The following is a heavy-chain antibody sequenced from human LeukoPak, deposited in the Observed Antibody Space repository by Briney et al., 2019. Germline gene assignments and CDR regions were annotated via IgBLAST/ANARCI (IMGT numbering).Heavy chain of an antibody. CDR2: ISSTGGTI. CDR3: ARGYSRAAFDI. J-gene: IGHJ3*02. V-gene: IGHV3-48*01. Sequence: GGSLRLSCAASGFTFSSYAMSWVRQAPGKGLEWVSFISSTGGTIYYADSVKGRFTVSRDNDKNSLLLQMNSLRAEDTALYYCARGYSRAAFDIWGQGTMVTVSS. D-gene: IGHD2-15*01. CDR1: GFTFSSYA.